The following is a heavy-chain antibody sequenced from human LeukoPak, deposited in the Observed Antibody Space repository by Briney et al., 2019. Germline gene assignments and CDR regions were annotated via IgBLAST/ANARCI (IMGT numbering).Heavy chain of an antibody. D-gene: IGHD2-15*01. CDR3: ARAGGYCGRISCPYYFDY. CDR2: ISSNGDRT. Sequence: GGSLRLSCAASGFTFTNYAMHWVRQAPGKGLEYVSAISSNGDRTYYANSVKGRFTISRDNSKNTLYLQMGSLRAEDMAVYYCARAGGYCGRISCPYYFDYWGQGSLVAVSS. V-gene: IGHV3-64*01. J-gene: IGHJ4*02. CDR1: GFTFTNYA.